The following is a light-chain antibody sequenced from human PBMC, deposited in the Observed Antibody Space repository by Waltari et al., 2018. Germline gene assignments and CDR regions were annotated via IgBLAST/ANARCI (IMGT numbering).Light chain of an antibody. V-gene: IGKV1-8*01. Sequence: AIRMTQSPSSLSAPTGHRVTITCRASQGISSYLAWYQQKPGKAPKLLIYAASTLQSGVPSRFSGSGSGTDFTLTISCLQSEDFATYYCQQYYSYPFTFGPGTKVDIK. J-gene: IGKJ3*01. CDR2: AAS. CDR3: QQYYSYPFT. CDR1: QGISSY.